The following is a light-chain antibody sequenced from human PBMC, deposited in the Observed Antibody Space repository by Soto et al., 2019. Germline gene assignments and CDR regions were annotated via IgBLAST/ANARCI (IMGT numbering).Light chain of an antibody. Sequence: EIVMTQSPATLSVSPGERVTLSCRASQSVMNNLAWYQHKPGQAPRLLISYASTGATVNPARFSGSGSGTDFTLTISRLETEDFAVYHCQQYGRSPPITFGQGTRLEVK. CDR3: QQYGRSPPIT. V-gene: IGKV3-15*01. CDR2: YAS. J-gene: IGKJ5*01. CDR1: QSVMNN.